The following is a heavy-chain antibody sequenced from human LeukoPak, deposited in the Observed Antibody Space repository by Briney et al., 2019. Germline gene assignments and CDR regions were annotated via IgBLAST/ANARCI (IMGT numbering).Heavy chain of an antibody. V-gene: IGHV3-23*01. D-gene: IGHD2-2*01. Sequence: GGSLRLSCAVSGFTFSNYAMNWVRQAPGKGLEWFSGLIRGGGTTHYADSVKGRFTISSDYSTNTLYLQMSSLRPEDTALYYCAKDHCSLNNCYVGPDYWGQGTLVTVSS. CDR3: AKDHCSLNNCYVGPDY. CDR1: GFTFSNYA. J-gene: IGHJ4*02. CDR2: LIRGGGTT.